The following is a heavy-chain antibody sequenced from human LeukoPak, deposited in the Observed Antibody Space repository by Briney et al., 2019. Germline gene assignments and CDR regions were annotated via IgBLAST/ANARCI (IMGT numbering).Heavy chain of an antibody. CDR1: GFTFSNYA. V-gene: IGHV3-23*01. CDR2: ITGSGGST. Sequence: GGSLRLSCAASGFTFSNYAMSWVRQAPGKGLEWVSGITGSGGSTFYADSVRGRFTISRDNSKNTLYLQMNSLRAEDTAIYYCARGVCSGTSCYIDYWGQGTLVTVSS. J-gene: IGHJ4*02. D-gene: IGHD2-2*02. CDR3: ARGVCSGTSCYIDY.